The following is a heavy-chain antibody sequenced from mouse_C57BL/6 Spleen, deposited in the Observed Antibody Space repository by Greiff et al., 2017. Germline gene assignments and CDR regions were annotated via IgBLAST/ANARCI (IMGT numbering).Heavy chain of an antibody. Sequence: VQLQQSGAELARPGASVKMSCKASGYTFTSYTMHWVKQRPGQGLEWIGYINPSSGYTKYNQKFKDKATLTADKSSSTAYMQLSSLTSEDSAVYYCARTDGSSEAWFAYWGQGTLVTVSA. D-gene: IGHD1-1*01. CDR1: GYTFTSYT. J-gene: IGHJ3*01. V-gene: IGHV1-4*01. CDR2: INPSSGYT. CDR3: ARTDGSSEAWFAY.